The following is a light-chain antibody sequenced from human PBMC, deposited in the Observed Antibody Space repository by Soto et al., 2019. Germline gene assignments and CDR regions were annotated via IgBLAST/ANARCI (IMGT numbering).Light chain of an antibody. V-gene: IGLV2-8*01. Sequence: QSALTQPPSASGSPGQSVTISCTGPSSDVGGSNFVSWYQQHPGKAPKLIIYVVSKRPSGVPDRFSGAKSGNTASLTVSGLQAEDEADCYCSSYCNSYAGAGTITVVFGGGTKLTVL. CDR1: SSDVGGSNF. J-gene: IGLJ3*02. CDR2: VVS. CDR3: SSYCNSYAGAGTITVV.